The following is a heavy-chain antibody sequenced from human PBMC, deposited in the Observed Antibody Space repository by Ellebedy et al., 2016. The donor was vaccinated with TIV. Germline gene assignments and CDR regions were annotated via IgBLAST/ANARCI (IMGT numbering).Heavy chain of an antibody. J-gene: IGHJ4*02. CDR2: IYYSGST. CDR3: ARGHVDTAMVPLGY. CDR1: GGSISSSSYY. V-gene: IGHV4-39*07. D-gene: IGHD5-18*01. Sequence: SETLSLTCTVSGGSISSSSYYWGWIRQPPGKGLEWIGSIYYSGSTYYNPSLKSRVTISVDTSKNQFSLKLSSVTAADTAVYYCARGHVDTAMVPLGYWGQGTLVTVSS.